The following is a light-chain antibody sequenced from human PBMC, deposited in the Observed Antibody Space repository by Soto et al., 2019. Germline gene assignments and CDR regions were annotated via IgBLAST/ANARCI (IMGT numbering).Light chain of an antibody. CDR3: SSDTSSSTVV. CDR2: EVS. V-gene: IGLV2-14*01. J-gene: IGLJ2*01. CDR1: SSNVGGYND. Sequence: QSVLTQPPSVSGAPGQSIPISCTGTSSNVGGYNDVSWYQQHPGKAPKLMIYEVSNRPSGVSNRFSGSKSGNTASLTISVLQAEDEADYYCSSDTSSSTVVFGGGTKLTVL.